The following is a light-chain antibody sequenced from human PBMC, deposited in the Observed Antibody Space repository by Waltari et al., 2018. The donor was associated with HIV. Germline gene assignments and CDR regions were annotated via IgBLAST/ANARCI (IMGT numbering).Light chain of an antibody. J-gene: IGLJ3*02. CDR3: QTWRTGLQV. V-gene: IGLV4-69*02. Sequence: QVVLTQPPSASASLGASVRLTCTLSSGHNNYVIAWHQQQPEKGPRFLMKLNSDGRHSKGDGVPDRFSGSSSGAALYLIISSLQSEDAADYFCQTWRTGLQVFGGGTRLTVL. CDR1: SGHNNYV. CDR2: LNSDGRH.